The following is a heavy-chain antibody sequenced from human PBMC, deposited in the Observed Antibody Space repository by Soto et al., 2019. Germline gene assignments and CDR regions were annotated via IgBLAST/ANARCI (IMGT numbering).Heavy chain of an antibody. Sequence: GGSLRLSCAAPGFTFGDYWMHWVRQPPGKGPEWVSRMTGDGRTTQYADSVKGRFTASRDNAKSTLYLQMNSLRAEDTAAYYCATAEVDYWGPGTLVTVSS. CDR3: ATAEVDY. CDR2: MTGDGRTT. V-gene: IGHV3-74*03. CDR1: GFTFGDYW. J-gene: IGHJ4*02.